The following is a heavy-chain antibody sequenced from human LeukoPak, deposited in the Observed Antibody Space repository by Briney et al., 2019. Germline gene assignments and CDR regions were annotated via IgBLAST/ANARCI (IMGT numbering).Heavy chain of an antibody. Sequence: SETLSLTCAVYGGSFSGYYWSWIRQPPGKGLEWIGEINHSGSTNYNPSLKSRVTISVDTSKNQFSLKLSSVTAADTAVYYCARGRGIQLWPRAESFQHWGQGTLVTVSS. J-gene: IGHJ1*01. D-gene: IGHD5-18*01. CDR1: GGSFSGYY. CDR2: INHSGST. V-gene: IGHV4-34*01. CDR3: ARGRGIQLWPRAESFQH.